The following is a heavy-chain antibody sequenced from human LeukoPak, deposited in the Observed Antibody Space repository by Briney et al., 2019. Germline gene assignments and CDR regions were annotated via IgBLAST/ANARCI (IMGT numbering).Heavy chain of an antibody. J-gene: IGHJ5*02. CDR3: SISYVPGKDAYFDL. V-gene: IGHV3-72*01. CDR2: IRNRPKSYTT. CDR1: GSTFTDHY. D-gene: IGHD3-10*02. Sequence: GSLRLPSSTSGSTFTDHYMDWGRQAPGKGGDWVARIRNRPKSYTTEYAASVKGRFTISRADSKRSLFLQMSGLRTEDTAMYYCSISYVPGKDAYFDLWGQGTLVTVSS.